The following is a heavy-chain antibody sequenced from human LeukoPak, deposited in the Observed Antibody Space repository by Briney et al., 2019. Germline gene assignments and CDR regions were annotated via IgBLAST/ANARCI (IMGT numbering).Heavy chain of an antibody. CDR2: IYYSGGT. V-gene: IGHV4-39*01. CDR1: GASISSSTYY. Sequence: NPSETLSLTCTVSGASISSSTYYWGWIRQPPGKGLEWIGSIYYSGGTYYNPSLQSRVTISVDTSKDQFSLKLNSVTAADTAVYYCARRLAAAGSDYFDYWGQGTLVTVSS. J-gene: IGHJ4*02. CDR3: ARRLAAAGSDYFDY. D-gene: IGHD6-13*01.